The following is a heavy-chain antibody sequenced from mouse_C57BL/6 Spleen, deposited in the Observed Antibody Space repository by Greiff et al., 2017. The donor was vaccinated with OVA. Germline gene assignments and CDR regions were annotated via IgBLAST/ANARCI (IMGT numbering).Heavy chain of an antibody. J-gene: IGHJ3*01. CDR1: GFSLTSYG. CDR3: AKTEDDYDGKVWFAY. V-gene: IGHV2-5*01. Sequence: VQLQESGPGLVQPSQSLSITCTVSGFSLTSYGVHWVRQSPGKGLEWLGVIWRGGSTDYNAAFMSRLSITKDNSKSQVFFKMNSLQADDTAIYYCAKTEDDYDGKVWFAYWGQGTLVTVSA. D-gene: IGHD2-4*01. CDR2: IWRGGST.